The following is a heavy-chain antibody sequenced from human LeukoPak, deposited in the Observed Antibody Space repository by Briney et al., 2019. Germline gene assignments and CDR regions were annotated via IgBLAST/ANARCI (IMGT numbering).Heavy chain of an antibody. CDR1: GGSISSGSYY. V-gene: IGHV4-61*02. Sequence: SETLSLTCTVSGGSISSGSYYWSWIRQPAGKGLEWIVRIYTSGSTNYNPSLKSRITISVDTSKNHFSLKLSSVTAADTAVYYCARRKLGRTYTDAFDIWGQGTMVTVSS. D-gene: IGHD7-27*01. J-gene: IGHJ3*02. CDR3: ARRKLGRTYTDAFDI. CDR2: IYTSGST.